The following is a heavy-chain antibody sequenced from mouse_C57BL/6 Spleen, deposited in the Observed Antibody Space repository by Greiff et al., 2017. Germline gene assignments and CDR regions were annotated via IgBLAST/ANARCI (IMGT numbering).Heavy chain of an antibody. CDR2: IDPSDSYT. Sequence: QVQLQQPGAELVMPGASVKLSCKASGYTFTSYWMHWVKQRPGQGLEWIGEIDPSDSYTNYNQKFKGKSTLTVDKSSSTAYMQLSSLTSEDSAVYYCARYPPYGNYPYWYFDVWGTGTTVTVSS. CDR1: GYTFTSYW. V-gene: IGHV1-69*01. J-gene: IGHJ1*03. CDR3: ARYPPYGNYPYWYFDV. D-gene: IGHD2-1*01.